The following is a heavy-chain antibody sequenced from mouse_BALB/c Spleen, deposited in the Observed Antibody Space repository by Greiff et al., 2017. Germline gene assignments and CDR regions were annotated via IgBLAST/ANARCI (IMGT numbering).Heavy chain of an antibody. CDR3: ARSSYGSSYAMDY. CDR1: GYTFTSYT. V-gene: IGHV1-4*02. J-gene: IGHJ4*01. Sequence: QVQLKESAAELARPGASVKMSCKASGYTFTSYTMHWVKQRPGQGLEWIGYINPSSGYTEYNQKFKDKTTLTADKSSSTAYMQLSSLTSEDSAVYYCARSSYGSSYAMDYWGQGTSVTVAS. CDR2: INPSSGYT. D-gene: IGHD1-1*01.